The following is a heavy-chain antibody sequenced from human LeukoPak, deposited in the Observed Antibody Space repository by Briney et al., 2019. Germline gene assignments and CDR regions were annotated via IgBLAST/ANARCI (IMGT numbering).Heavy chain of an antibody. CDR2: IDPSDSYT. CDR3: ARRRGNNLYEY. Sequence: GESLRISCKGSGYSFTACWITWVRQMPGKGLEWMGRIDPSDSYTTYSPSFKGHVTISADKSINTAYLQWSSLKASDTGVYFCARRRGNNLYEYWGQGTLVTVSS. D-gene: IGHD1-1*01. J-gene: IGHJ4*02. CDR1: GYSFTACW. V-gene: IGHV5-10-1*01.